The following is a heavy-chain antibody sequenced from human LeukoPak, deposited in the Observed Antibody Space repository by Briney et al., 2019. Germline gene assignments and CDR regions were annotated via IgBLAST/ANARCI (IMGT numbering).Heavy chain of an antibody. Sequence: GGSLRLSCAASGFTFSSYSMNWVRQAPGKGLEWVSSISSSSSYIYYADSVKGRFTISRDNAKNSLYLQMNSLRAEDTAVYYCAKEIYGSGSYYDLDYWGQGSLVTVSS. J-gene: IGHJ4*02. CDR3: AKEIYGSGSYYDLDY. D-gene: IGHD3-10*01. V-gene: IGHV3-21*04. CDR2: ISSSSSYI. CDR1: GFTFSSYS.